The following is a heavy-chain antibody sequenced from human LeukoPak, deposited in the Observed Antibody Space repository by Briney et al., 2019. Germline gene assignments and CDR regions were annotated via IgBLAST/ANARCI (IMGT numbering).Heavy chain of an antibody. Sequence: GESLKISCKGSGYRFTSYWIGWVRQMPGKGLEWMGIIYPGDSDTRYSPSFQGQVTISADESISTAYLQWSSLKTSDTAMYYCGRGGYYSGGIFYYYFDYWGQGTLVTVSS. CDR3: GRGGYYSGGIFYYYFDY. J-gene: IGHJ4*02. D-gene: IGHD2-15*01. V-gene: IGHV5-51*01. CDR2: IYPGDSDT. CDR1: GYRFTSYW.